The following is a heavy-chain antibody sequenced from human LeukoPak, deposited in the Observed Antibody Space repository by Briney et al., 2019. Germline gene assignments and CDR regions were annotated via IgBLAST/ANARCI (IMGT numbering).Heavy chain of an antibody. V-gene: IGHV3-21*01. CDR2: ISSSSSYI. D-gene: IGHD2-2*01. CDR1: GFTFSSYS. CDR3: TSARDQLFDY. Sequence: GGSLRLSCAASGFTFSSYSMNWVRQAPGKGLEWVSSISSSSSYIYYADSVKGRFTNSRDNAKNSLYLQMNSLRAEDTAVYYCTSARDQLFDYWGQGTLVTVSS. J-gene: IGHJ4*02.